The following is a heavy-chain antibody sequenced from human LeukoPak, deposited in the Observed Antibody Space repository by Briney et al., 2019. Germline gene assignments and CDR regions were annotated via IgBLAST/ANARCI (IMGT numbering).Heavy chain of an antibody. V-gene: IGHV3-23*01. CDR1: GFTFSSYA. Sequence: GGSLRLSCAASGFTFSSYATSWVRQAPGKGLEWVSAISGSGGSTYYADSVKGRFTISRDNSKNTLYLQMNSLRAEDTAVYYCAKGPQRIITGTPHYWGQGTLVTVSS. D-gene: IGHD1-20*01. CDR2: ISGSGGST. J-gene: IGHJ4*02. CDR3: AKGPQRIITGTPHY.